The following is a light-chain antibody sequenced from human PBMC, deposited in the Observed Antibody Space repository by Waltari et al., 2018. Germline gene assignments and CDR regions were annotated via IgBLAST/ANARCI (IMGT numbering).Light chain of an antibody. CDR3: CSFTSRSTWV. CDR1: SSDVGGYNY. CDR2: DVS. J-gene: IGLJ3*02. Sequence: QSALTQPASVSGSPGQSITISCTGTSSDVGGYNYVSWYQQHPGKVPKLLIFDVSNVPSGVSNRFSGSKSGNTASLTISGLQSEDESDYYCCSFTSRSTWVFGGGTKLTVL. V-gene: IGLV2-14*01.